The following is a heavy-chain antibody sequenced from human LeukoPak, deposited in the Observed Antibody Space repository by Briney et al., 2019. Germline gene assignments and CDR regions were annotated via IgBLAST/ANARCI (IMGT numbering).Heavy chain of an antibody. V-gene: IGHV3-21*01. CDR2: ISSSSSYI. D-gene: IGHD6-6*01. CDR1: GFTFSSYS. CDR3: ASVVAARRGY. Sequence: PGGSLRLSCAASGFTFSSYSMNWVRQAPGKGLEWVSSISSSSSYIYYADSVKGRLTISRDNAKNSLYLQMNSLRAEDTAVYYCASVVAARRGYWGQGTLVTVSS. J-gene: IGHJ4*02.